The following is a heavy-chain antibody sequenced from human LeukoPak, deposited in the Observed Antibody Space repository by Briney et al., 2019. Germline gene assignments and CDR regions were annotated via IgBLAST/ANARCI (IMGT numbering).Heavy chain of an antibody. Sequence: GAPVKVSCKASGYTFTSYVISWVRQAPGQGLEWMGWISAYNGNTNYAQKLQGRVTMTTDTSTSTAYMELRSLRSDDTAVYYCARDPHVTMVRGVDHAFDIWGQGTMVTVSS. V-gene: IGHV1-18*01. CDR3: ARDPHVTMVRGVDHAFDI. CDR2: ISAYNGNT. D-gene: IGHD3-10*01. J-gene: IGHJ3*02. CDR1: GYTFTSYV.